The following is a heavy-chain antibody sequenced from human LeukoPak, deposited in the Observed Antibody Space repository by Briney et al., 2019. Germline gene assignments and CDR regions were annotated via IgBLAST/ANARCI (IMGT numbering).Heavy chain of an antibody. CDR3: ARIIQHDYSNKVDY. J-gene: IGHJ4*02. Sequence: ASVKVSCKASGYTFTSYGISWVRQAPGQGLEWMGWISAYNGNTNYPQKLQGRVTMTTDTSTSTAYMELRSLRSDDTAVCYCARIIQHDYSNKVDYWGQGTLVTVSS. V-gene: IGHV1-18*01. D-gene: IGHD4-11*01. CDR1: GYTFTSYG. CDR2: ISAYNGNT.